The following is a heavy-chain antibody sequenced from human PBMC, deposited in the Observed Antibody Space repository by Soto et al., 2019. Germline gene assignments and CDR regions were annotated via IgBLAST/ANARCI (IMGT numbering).Heavy chain of an antibody. Sequence: GASVKVSCKASGGTFSSYAISWVRQAPGQGLEWMGGIIPIFGTANYAQKFQGRVTITADESTSTAYMELSSLRSEDTAVYYCARSFEVVVVVAATYVYWGQGTLVTVSS. D-gene: IGHD2-15*01. V-gene: IGHV1-69*13. CDR1: GGTFSSYA. CDR2: IIPIFGTA. J-gene: IGHJ4*02. CDR3: ARSFEVVVVVAATYVY.